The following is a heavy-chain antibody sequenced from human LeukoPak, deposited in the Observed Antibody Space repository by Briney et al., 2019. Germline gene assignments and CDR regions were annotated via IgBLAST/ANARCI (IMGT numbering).Heavy chain of an antibody. V-gene: IGHV4-4*07. CDR1: GGSISGYF. CDR3: ARGRDKYYFNY. J-gene: IGHJ4*02. CDR2: IHDNGDS. Sequence: SETLALTCTVSGGSISGYFWSWIRQPAGKGLEWIGRIHDNGDSNQNPSLKSRITMALDTSRNQVSLKLTSVTAADTAVYYCARGRDKYYFNYWGQGTLVTVSS.